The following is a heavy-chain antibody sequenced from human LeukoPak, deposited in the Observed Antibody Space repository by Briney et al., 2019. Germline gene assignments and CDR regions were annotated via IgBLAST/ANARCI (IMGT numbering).Heavy chain of an antibody. J-gene: IGHJ3*02. D-gene: IGHD6-19*01. V-gene: IGHV3-30*03. CDR2: ITYDGYYK. CDR1: GFTFTDYG. CDR3: ARGIAVAGDAFDI. Sequence: PGGSLRLSCAASGFTFTDYGMHWVRQAPGKGLEWVALITYDGYYKYYSDSVKGRFTISSDTSKNTLYLQMNSLRAEDTAVYYCARGIAVAGDAFDIWGQGTMVTVSS.